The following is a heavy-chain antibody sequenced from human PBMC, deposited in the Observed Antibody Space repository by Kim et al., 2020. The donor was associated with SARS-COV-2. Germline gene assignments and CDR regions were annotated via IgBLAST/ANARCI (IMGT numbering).Heavy chain of an antibody. CDR3: ARVFGTRIRGVIVKYYFDY. V-gene: IGHV3-11*05. CDR1: GFTFSDYY. Sequence: GGSLRLSCAASGFTFSDYYMSWIRQAPGKGLEWVSYISSSSSYTNYADSVKGRFTISRDNAKNSLYLQMNSLRAEDTAVYYCARVFGTRIRGVIVKYYFDYWGQGTLVTVS. CDR2: ISSSSSYT. D-gene: IGHD3-10*01. J-gene: IGHJ4*02.